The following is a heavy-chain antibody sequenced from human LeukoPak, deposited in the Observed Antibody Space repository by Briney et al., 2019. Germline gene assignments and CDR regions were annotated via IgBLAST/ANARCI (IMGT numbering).Heavy chain of an antibody. Sequence: SETLSLTCTVSGGSINSGGYYWSWIRQPPGKGLEWIGYIYHSGSTYYNPSLKSRVTISVDRSKNQFSLKLSSVTAADTAVYYCARVVGATTFRWFDPWGQGTLVTVSS. CDR1: GGSINSGGYY. V-gene: IGHV4-30-2*01. CDR3: ARVVGATTFRWFDP. CDR2: IYHSGST. J-gene: IGHJ5*02. D-gene: IGHD1-26*01.